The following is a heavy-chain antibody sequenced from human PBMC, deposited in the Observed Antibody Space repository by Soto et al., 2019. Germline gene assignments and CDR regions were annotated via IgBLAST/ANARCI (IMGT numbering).Heavy chain of an antibody. CDR2: KSYDGSNK. J-gene: IGHJ4*02. Sequence: QVQLVESGGGVVQPGRSLRLSCAASGFTFSSYGMHWVRQAPGKGLEWVAVKSYDGSNKYYADSVKGRFTISSDNSKNTLYLQMNSLRAEDTAVYYCAKDHVTYGRIAAAATFDYWGQGTLVTVSS. CDR1: GFTFSSYG. D-gene: IGHD6-13*01. CDR3: AKDHVTYGRIAAAATFDY. V-gene: IGHV3-30*18.